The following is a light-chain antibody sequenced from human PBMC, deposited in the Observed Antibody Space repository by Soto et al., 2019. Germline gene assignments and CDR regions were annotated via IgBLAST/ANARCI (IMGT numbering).Light chain of an antibody. J-gene: IGLJ1*01. CDR1: SSDVGGYNS. Sequence: QSVLTQPASVSGSPGQSITISCTGTSSDVGGYNSVSWYRQDPGKAPKLMIYDVTNRPSGVSNRFSASKSGNTASLTISGLQAEDEADYYCSSFTSSITYVFGTGTKVTAL. CDR3: SSFTSSITYV. CDR2: DVT. V-gene: IGLV2-14*01.